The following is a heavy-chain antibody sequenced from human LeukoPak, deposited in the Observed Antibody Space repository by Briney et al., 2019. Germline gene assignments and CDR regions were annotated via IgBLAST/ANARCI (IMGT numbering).Heavy chain of an antibody. J-gene: IGHJ6*04. CDR3: ARGKTYCSSTSCLGDYGMDV. D-gene: IGHD2-2*01. CDR2: INSDGSST. CDR1: GFTFSSYW. Sequence: GGSLRLSCAASGFTFSSYWMHWVRQAPGKGLVWVSRINSDGSSTSYADSVKGRFTISRDNAKNTLYLQMNSLRAEDTAVYYCARGKTYCSSTSCLGDYGMDVWGKGTTVTVSS. V-gene: IGHV3-74*01.